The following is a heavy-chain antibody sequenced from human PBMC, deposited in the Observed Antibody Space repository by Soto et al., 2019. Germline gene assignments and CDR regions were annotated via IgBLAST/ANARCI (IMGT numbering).Heavy chain of an antibody. Sequence: EVQLVESGGGLVKPGGSLRLSCAASGFTFSSYSMNWVRQAPAKGLEWVSSISSSSSYIYYADSVKGRFTIPRDNVKNSLYLRMNSLRAEDTAVYYCAREGARTYYDFWSGPGRDWFDPWGQGTLVTVSS. V-gene: IGHV3-21*01. CDR1: GFTFSSYS. CDR3: AREGARTYYDFWSGPGRDWFDP. J-gene: IGHJ5*02. CDR2: ISSSSSYI. D-gene: IGHD3-3*01.